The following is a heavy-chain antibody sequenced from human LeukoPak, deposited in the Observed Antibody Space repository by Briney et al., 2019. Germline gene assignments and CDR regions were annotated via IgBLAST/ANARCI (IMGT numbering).Heavy chain of an antibody. J-gene: IGHJ4*02. Sequence: GGSLRLSCVGSGITFSSYCMIWVRQAPGKGLEWVAIIKQDGSVAHYVDSVKGRLTISRDNAKNSLYLQINNLRAEDTAVYYCAGGQGYLIQLWGQGTLVTVSS. CDR1: GITFSSYC. D-gene: IGHD2-15*01. V-gene: IGHV3-7*01. CDR2: IKQDGSVA. CDR3: AGGQGYLIQL.